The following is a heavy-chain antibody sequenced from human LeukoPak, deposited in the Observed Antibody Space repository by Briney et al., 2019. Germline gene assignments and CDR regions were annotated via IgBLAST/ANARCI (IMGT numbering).Heavy chain of an antibody. J-gene: IGHJ4*02. CDR1: GFTFGDYT. CDR2: IRSKAFAGTA. D-gene: IGHD4-11*01. V-gene: IGHV3-49*04. CDR3: CRAPYNNYVNLDY. Sequence: PGVSLRLSCTASGFTFGDYTMTWVRQAPGKGLEWLGFIRSKAFAGTAEYAASVEGRFTISSDDSISIAYLHMNSLKAEDSAVYYCCRAPYNNYVNLDYWGQGTLVTVSS.